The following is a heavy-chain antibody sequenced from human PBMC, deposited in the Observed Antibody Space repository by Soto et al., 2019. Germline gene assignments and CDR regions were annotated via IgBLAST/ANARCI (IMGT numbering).Heavy chain of an antibody. CDR2: IYYSGDT. J-gene: IGHJ4*02. Sequence: QVQLQESGPGLVEPSQTLSLTCNVSGDSISSGGYHXXWXXXXPGKGLEWIVYIYYSGDTYYNPSLKSRVAISVHTSKKQFSLNLSSATAADTAVYYCARLAYSSRGGQFFDYWGQGVLVTVSS. CDR3: ARLAYSSRGGQFFDY. D-gene: IGHD6-13*01. V-gene: IGHV4-31*03. CDR1: GDSISSGGYH.